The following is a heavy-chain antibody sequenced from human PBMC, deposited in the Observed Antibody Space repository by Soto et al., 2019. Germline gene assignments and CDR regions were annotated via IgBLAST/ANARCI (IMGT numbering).Heavy chain of an antibody. V-gene: IGHV1-18*01. CDR1: GYTFTSYG. D-gene: IGHD3-10*01. J-gene: IGHJ6*02. CDR2: ISAYNGNT. CDR3: ARTDPYYYGSGSYYYYYYGMDV. Sequence: ASVKVSCKASGYTFTSYGISWVRQAPGQGLERMGWISAYNGNTNYAQKLQGRVTMTTDTSTSTAYMELRSLRSDDTAVYYCARTDPYYYGSGSYYYYYYGMDVWGQGTTVTVSS.